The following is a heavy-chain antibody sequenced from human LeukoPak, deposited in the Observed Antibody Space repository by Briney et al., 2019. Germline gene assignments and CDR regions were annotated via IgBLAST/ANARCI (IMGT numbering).Heavy chain of an antibody. V-gene: IGHV3-30*04. D-gene: IGHD3-10*01. CDR3: ARDSYYGSGSYTIDY. CDR1: GFIFSNYA. Sequence: GGSLRLSCAASGFIFSNYAMHWVRQAPGKGLEWVAGISYDGGHKYYADSVKGRFTISRDTSKNTLYLQMNSLRAEDTAVYYCARDSYYGSGSYTIDYWGQGTLVTVSS. J-gene: IGHJ4*02. CDR2: ISYDGGHK.